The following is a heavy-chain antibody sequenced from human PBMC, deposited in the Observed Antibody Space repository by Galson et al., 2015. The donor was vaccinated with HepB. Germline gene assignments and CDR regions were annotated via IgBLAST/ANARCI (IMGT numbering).Heavy chain of an antibody. J-gene: IGHJ4*02. CDR3: AKDGPMIQGTPLYYFDY. Sequence: SLRLSCAASGFTFSNCGMSWVRQAPGKGPEWVSSISGSGDRTYYADSVKGRFTISRDNSKNTLYLQMNSLRAEDTAVYYCAKDGPMIQGTPLYYFDYWGQGTLVTVSS. D-gene: IGHD1-14*01. V-gene: IGHV3-23*01. CDR1: GFTFSNCG. CDR2: ISGSGDRT.